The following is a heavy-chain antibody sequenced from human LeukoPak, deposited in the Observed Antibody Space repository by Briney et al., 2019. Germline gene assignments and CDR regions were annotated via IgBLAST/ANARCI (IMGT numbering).Heavy chain of an antibody. CDR2: TYYRSKWYN. CDR3: ARVSGSWIDY. Sequence: SQTLSLTCAISGDSVSSNSAAWNWIRPSPSRGLEWLGRTYYRSKWYNDYAVSVKSRITTNPDTSKSQCSLQLNSVTPEDTAVYYCARVSGSWIDYWGQGSLVTVSS. D-gene: IGHD6-13*01. CDR1: GDSVSSNSAA. V-gene: IGHV6-1*01. J-gene: IGHJ4*02.